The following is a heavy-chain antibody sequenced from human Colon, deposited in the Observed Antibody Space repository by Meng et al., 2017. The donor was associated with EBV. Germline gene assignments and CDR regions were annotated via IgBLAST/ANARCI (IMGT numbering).Heavy chain of an antibody. D-gene: IGHD2-21*01. J-gene: IGHJ4*02. Sequence: QLHVRGSGAGLVEPSGTLSLTCAVSGGSISSSNWWTWVRQPPGKGLEWIGEVYHTGSTKYNPSLKSRLTISVDKSKNQFSLNLTSVTAADTAVYYCARVWQSLTAFFDSWGQGTLVTVSS. CDR3: ARVWQSLTAFFDS. V-gene: IGHV4-4*02. CDR1: GGSISSSNW. CDR2: VYHTGST.